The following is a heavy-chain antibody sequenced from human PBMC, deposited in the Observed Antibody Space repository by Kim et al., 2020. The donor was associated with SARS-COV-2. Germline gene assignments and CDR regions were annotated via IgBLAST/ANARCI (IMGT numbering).Heavy chain of an antibody. CDR3: ARDRSYYENSGFIGGFDI. V-gene: IGHV4-61*06. J-gene: IGHJ3*02. Sequence: LQSRVSISVDTSKNQFSLKMSSVTAADTAVYFCARDRSYYENSGFIGGFDIWGQGTMVTVSS. D-gene: IGHD3-22*01.